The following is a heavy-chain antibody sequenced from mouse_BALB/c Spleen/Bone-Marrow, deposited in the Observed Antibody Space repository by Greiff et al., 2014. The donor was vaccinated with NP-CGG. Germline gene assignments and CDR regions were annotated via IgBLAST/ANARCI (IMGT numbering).Heavy chain of an antibody. V-gene: IGHV1S29*02. CDR2: IYPYNGGT. Sequence: VQLKESGTELVKPGASVKISCKASGYTFTDYNMHWGKQSHGKSLEGIGYIYPYNGGTGYNQKFKSKATLTVDNSSSTAYMELRSLTSEDSAVYYCARGGDRYDDWFAYWGQGTLVTVSA. D-gene: IGHD2-14*01. J-gene: IGHJ3*01. CDR1: GYTFTDYN. CDR3: ARGGDRYDDWFAY.